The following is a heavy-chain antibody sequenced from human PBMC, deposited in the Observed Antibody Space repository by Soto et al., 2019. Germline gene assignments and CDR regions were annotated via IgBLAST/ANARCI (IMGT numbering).Heavy chain of an antibody. CDR1: GGSISSYY. J-gene: IGHJ4*02. Sequence: NPSATLSLTCTVSGGSISSYYWSWIRQPPGKGLEWIGYIYYSGSTNYNPSLKSRVTISVDTSKSQFSLKLSSVAAADTAVYFCARHSPTYYDFDYWGQGTQVTVSS. D-gene: IGHD1-26*01. CDR3: ARHSPTYYDFDY. V-gene: IGHV4-59*01. CDR2: IYYSGST.